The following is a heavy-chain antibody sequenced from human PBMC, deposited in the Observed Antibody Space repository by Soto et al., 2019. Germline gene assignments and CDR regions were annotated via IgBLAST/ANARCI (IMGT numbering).Heavy chain of an antibody. V-gene: IGHV3-33*01. CDR2: IWYDGSNK. Sequence: QVQLVESGGGVVQPGRSLRLSCAASGFTFSSYGMHWVRQAPGKGLEWVAVIWYDGSNKYYADSVKGRFTISRDNSKNTLYLQMTSLRAEDTAVYYCARDRTPYYDILTGLEMPCDYWGQGTLVTVSS. CDR1: GFTFSSYG. CDR3: ARDRTPYYDILTGLEMPCDY. D-gene: IGHD3-9*01. J-gene: IGHJ4*02.